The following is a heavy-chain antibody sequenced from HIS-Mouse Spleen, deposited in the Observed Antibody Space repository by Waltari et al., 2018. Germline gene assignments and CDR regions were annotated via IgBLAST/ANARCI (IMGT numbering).Heavy chain of an antibody. V-gene: IGHV4-39*07. Sequence: QLQLQESGPGLVKPSETLSLTCTVSGGSISSSSYYWGWIRQPPGTGLEGIGSIYYSGSTYYNPSLTSRVTISVDTSKNQFSLKLSSVTAADTAVYYCAREIPYSSSWYDWYFDLWGRGTLVTVSS. D-gene: IGHD6-13*01. J-gene: IGHJ2*01. CDR2: IYYSGST. CDR1: GGSISSSSYY. CDR3: AREIPYSSSWYDWYFDL.